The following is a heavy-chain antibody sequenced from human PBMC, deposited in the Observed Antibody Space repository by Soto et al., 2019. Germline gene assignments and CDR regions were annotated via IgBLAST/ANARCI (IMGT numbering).Heavy chain of an antibody. CDR3: ARSRFLEWLFHFDY. D-gene: IGHD3-3*01. Sequence: SETLSLTCTVSGGSISSGDYCWSWIRQPPGKGLEWIGYIYYSGSTYYNPSLKSRVTISVDTSKNQFSLKLSSVTAADTAVYYCARSRFLEWLFHFDYWGQGTLVTVSS. CDR2: IYYSGST. V-gene: IGHV4-30-4*01. CDR1: GGSISSGDYC. J-gene: IGHJ4*02.